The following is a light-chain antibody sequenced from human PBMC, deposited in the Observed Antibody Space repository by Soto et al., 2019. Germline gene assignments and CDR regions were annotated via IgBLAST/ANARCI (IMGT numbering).Light chain of an antibody. CDR1: QSVTRDY. CDR3: QHYQYFRFSSTWT. J-gene: IGKJ1*01. V-gene: IGKV3-20*01. CDR2: AAS. Sequence: EIVQTQSPGTLSLSPGERATLSCRASQSVTRDYLAWYQQKPGQAPRLLIYAASSRATGIPDRFSGSGSGTDFTLTITRLEPEDFAVYYCQHYQYFRFSSTWTFGQGTRVEIK.